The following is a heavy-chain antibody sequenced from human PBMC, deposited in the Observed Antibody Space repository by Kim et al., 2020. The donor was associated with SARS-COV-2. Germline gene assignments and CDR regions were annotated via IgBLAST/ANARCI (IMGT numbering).Heavy chain of an antibody. J-gene: IGHJ4*02. Sequence: SETLSLTCTVSGGSLSSSDYYWGWIRQPPGKGLEWIGTIYYSGTTYYNPSLKSRVTLSIDTSKNQFSLKVNSVTAADTAVYYCARDPREYGSGSYYIGYLDYWGQGTLVTVSS. V-gene: IGHV4-39*07. CDR1: GGSLSSSDYY. CDR3: ARDPREYGSGSYYIGYLDY. D-gene: IGHD3-10*01. CDR2: IYYSGTT.